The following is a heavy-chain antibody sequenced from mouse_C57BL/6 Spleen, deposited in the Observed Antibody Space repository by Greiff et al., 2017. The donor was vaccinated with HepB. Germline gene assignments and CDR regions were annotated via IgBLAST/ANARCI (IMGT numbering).Heavy chain of an antibody. CDR1: GFTFSDYG. V-gene: IGHV5-17*01. D-gene: IGHD1-1*01. CDR2: ISSGSSTI. J-gene: IGHJ1*03. CDR3: ARPGYYGSALDFDV. Sequence: EVQRVESGGGLVKPGGSLKLSCAASGFTFSDYGMHWVRQAPEKGLEWVAYISSGSSTIYYADTVKGRFTISRDNAKNTLFLQMTSLRSEDTAMYYCARPGYYGSALDFDVWGTGTTVTVSS.